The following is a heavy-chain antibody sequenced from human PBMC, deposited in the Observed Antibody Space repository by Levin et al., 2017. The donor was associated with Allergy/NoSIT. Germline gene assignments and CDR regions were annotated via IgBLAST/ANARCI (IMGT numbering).Heavy chain of an antibody. D-gene: IGHD5-18*01. Sequence: LSLTCAASGFTFSSYGMHWVRQAPGKGLEWVAVIWYDGSNKYYADSVKGRFTISRDNSKNTLYLQMNSLRAEDTAVYYCARVGYSPEDYFDYWGQGTLVTVSS. CDR1: GFTFSSYG. CDR2: IWYDGSNK. V-gene: IGHV3-33*01. J-gene: IGHJ4*02. CDR3: ARVGYSPEDYFDY.